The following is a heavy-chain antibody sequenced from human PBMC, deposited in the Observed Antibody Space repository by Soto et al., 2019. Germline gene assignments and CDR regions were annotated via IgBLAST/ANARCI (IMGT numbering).Heavy chain of an antibody. D-gene: IGHD6-25*01. V-gene: IGHV4-59*01. CDR3: ARDGAADYYYGMDV. J-gene: IGHJ6*02. CDR2: IYYSGST. Sequence: SETLSLTCTVSGGSISSYYWSWIRQPPGKGLEWIGYIYYSGSTNYNPSLKSRDTISVDTSKNQFSLKLSSVTAADTAVYYCARDGAADYYYGMDVWGQGTTVTV. CDR1: GGSISSYY.